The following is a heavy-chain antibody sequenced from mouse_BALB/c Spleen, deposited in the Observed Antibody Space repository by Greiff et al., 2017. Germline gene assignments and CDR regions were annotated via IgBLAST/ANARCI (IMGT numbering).Heavy chain of an antibody. CDR1: GYSITSGYY. Sequence: EVKLQESGPGLVKPSQSLSLTCSVTGYSITSGYYWNWIRQFPGNKLEWMGYISYDGSNNYNPSLKNRISITRDTSKNQFFLKLNSVTTEDTATYYCARYYGNYDYYAMDYWGQGTSVTVSS. CDR2: ISYDGSN. CDR3: ARYYGNYDYYAMDY. J-gene: IGHJ4*01. V-gene: IGHV3-6*02. D-gene: IGHD2-1*01.